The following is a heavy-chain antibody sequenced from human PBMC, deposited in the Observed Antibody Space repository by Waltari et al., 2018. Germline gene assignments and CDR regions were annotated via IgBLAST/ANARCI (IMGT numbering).Heavy chain of an antibody. D-gene: IGHD1-26*01. J-gene: IGHJ4*02. V-gene: IGHV3-23*04. CDR3: AKSTGSYYEVFDY. CDR2: ISGSGGTT. Sequence: EVRLVESGGGVVQPGGSLTLACAASGFTFSNYGMCWVRRAPGKGLECVSTISGSGGTTFYADSVKGRFTMSKDNSKNTLFLQMNSLRFDDTAEYYCAKSTGSYYEVFDYWGRGTLVTVSS. CDR1: GFTFSNYG.